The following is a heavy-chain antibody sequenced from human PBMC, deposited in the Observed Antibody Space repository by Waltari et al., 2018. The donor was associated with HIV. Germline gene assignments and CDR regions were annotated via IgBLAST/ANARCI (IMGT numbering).Heavy chain of an antibody. J-gene: IGHJ4*02. V-gene: IGHV3-74*03. CDR2: IDVGGSDT. CDR3: ARGSIGESNLDC. CDR1: GFTLNNYW. Sequence: EVQLVESGGNLVQPGGSLRLSCSASGFTLNNYWMHWVRQVPGKGLVWVSRIDVGGSDTMYADSVKGRFTISRDNAENMVYLQMNSLRAEDTAVYYCARGSIGESNLDCWGQGTLVTVSS. D-gene: IGHD3-10*01.